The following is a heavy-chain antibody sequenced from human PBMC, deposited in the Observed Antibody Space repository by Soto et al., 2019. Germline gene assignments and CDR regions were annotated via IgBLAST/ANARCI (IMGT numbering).Heavy chain of an antibody. J-gene: IGHJ6*02. CDR3: AGFCGASLSCGWFDVVCRGTLVPAPQVRFAEDTAVYYCARSRLLWFGELLYLYDGMDV. CDR2: IFPGDSQT. Sequence: GESLKISCRGSGYDFAGYWIGWVRQIPGKGLDYMGIIFPGDSQTKYSPSLQGQVTFSVDKSISTAYLQWNSLQASDTAMYYCAGFCGASLSCGWFDVVCRGTLVPAPQVRFAEDTAVYYCARSRLLWFGELLYLYDGMDVWGQGTTVTVYS. CDR1: GYDFAGYW. V-gene: IGHV5-51*01. D-gene: IGHD2-21*01.